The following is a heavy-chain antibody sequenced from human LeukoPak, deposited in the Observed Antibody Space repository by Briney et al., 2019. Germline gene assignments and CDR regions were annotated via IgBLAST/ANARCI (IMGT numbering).Heavy chain of an antibody. V-gene: IGHV4-34*01. J-gene: IGHJ4*02. CDR1: GGSFSGYY. D-gene: IGHD1-26*01. CDR3: ARSLKRELLRTYFDY. Sequence: SETLSLTCAVYGGSFSGYYWSWIRRPPGKGLEWIGEINHSGSTNYNPSLKSRVTISVDTSKNQFSLKLSSVTAADTAVYYCARSLKRELLRTYFDYWGQGTLVTVSS. CDR2: INHSGST.